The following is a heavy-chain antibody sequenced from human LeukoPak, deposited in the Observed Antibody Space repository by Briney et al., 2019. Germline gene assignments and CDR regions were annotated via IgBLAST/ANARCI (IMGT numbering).Heavy chain of an antibody. CDR1: GFTFSTYS. Sequence: GGSLRLSCAASGFTFSTYSMNWVRQAPGKGLEWISFISSSTTIYYADSVKGRFTISRDNAKNSLFLQMNSLRAEDTAVYYCARDNAYTFDYWGQGTLVTVSS. CDR3: ARDNAYTFDY. CDR2: ISSSTTI. J-gene: IGHJ4*02. V-gene: IGHV3-48*01. D-gene: IGHD5-24*01.